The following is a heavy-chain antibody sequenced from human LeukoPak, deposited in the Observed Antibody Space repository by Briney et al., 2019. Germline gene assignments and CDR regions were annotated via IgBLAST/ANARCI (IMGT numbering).Heavy chain of an antibody. J-gene: IGHJ4*02. CDR1: GYSFVNYW. V-gene: IGHV5-51*01. CDR2: IYPGDSDT. CDR3: ARRAGGVSYYYFDS. Sequence: GESLKISFKGSGYSFVNYWIAWVRQMPGQGLEWMGIIYPGDSDTTYNPSFQGQVTISADKSTNTAYLQWNSLKASDTAMYYCARRAGGVSYYYFDSWGPGTQVAVAS. D-gene: IGHD2-21*02.